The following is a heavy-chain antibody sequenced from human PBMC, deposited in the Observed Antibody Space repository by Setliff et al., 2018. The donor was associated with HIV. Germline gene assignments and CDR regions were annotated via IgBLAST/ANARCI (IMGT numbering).Heavy chain of an antibody. CDR2: INESGRI. CDR1: GGSFSGHY. Sequence: SETLSLTCAVYGGSFSGHYWNWVRQPPGKGLEWIGEINESGRINYNPSLKSRLIISVDTSKKQFSLNLISMTAADTGVYFCARETDVSTSWFGGYYFDFWGQGTLVTSPQ. CDR3: ARETDVSTSWFGGYYFDF. V-gene: IGHV4-34*01. D-gene: IGHD3-3*01. J-gene: IGHJ4*02.